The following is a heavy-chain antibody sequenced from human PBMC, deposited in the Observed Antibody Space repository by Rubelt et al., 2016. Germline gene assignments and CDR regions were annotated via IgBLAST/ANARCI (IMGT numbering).Heavy chain of an antibody. CDR2: INPNSGGT. CDR1: GYTFTGYY. CDR3: ASQGLYSSSSSLDS. Sequence: QVQLVQSGAEVKKPGASVRVSCKASGYTFTGYYMHWVRQAPGQGLEWMGWINPNSGGTNYAQKVQGRVAMTRDTSISTAYMDLSRLTSDDTAVYYCASQGLYSSSSSLDSWGQGTLVTVSS. D-gene: IGHD6-6*01. V-gene: IGHV1-2*02. J-gene: IGHJ4*02.